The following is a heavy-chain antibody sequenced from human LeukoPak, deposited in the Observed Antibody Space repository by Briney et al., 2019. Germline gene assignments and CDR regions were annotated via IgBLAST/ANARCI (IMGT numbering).Heavy chain of an antibody. Sequence: SETLSLTCTVSGGSISSYYWSWIRQPAGKGLEWIGRIYTSGSTNYNPSLKSRVTMSVDTSKNQFSLKLSSVTAADTAVYYCARWAHCSSTSCYDQGGDYYGMDVWGQGTTVTVSS. V-gene: IGHV4-4*07. CDR3: ARWAHCSSTSCYDQGGDYYGMDV. CDR2: IYTSGST. J-gene: IGHJ6*02. CDR1: GGSISSYY. D-gene: IGHD2-2*01.